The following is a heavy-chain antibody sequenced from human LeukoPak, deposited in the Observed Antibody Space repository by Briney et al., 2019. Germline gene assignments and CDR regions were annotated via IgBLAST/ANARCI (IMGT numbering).Heavy chain of an antibody. V-gene: IGHV3-30*04. CDR1: GFTFSSYA. D-gene: IGHD1-26*01. CDR3: ARDTVGATVVYYFDY. Sequence: GRSLRLSCAASGFTFSSYAMHWVRQAPGKGLEWVAVISYDGGDKYYADSVKGRFTISRDNAKNSLYLQMNSLRAEDTAVYYCARDTVGATVVYYFDYWGQGTLVTVSS. J-gene: IGHJ4*02. CDR2: ISYDGGDK.